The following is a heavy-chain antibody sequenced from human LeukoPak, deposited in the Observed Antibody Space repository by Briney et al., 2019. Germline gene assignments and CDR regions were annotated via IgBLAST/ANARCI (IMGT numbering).Heavy chain of an antibody. CDR3: AKGHSGSDVPFWDY. CDR2: ISGSGGST. V-gene: IGHV3-23*01. D-gene: IGHD2-21*02. Sequence: GGSLRLSCEASGFTFSSNAMSWVRQAPGKGLEWDSAISGSGGSTYYADSVKGRFTISRDNSKNTLYLQMNSLIAEDTAVYYCAKGHSGSDVPFWDYWGQGTLVTVSS. CDR1: GFTFSSNA. J-gene: IGHJ4*02.